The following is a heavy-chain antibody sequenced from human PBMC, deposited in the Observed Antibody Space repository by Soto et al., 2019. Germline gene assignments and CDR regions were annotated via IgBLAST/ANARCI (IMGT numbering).Heavy chain of an antibody. J-gene: IGHJ3*02. CDR2: IKSKTDGGTT. CDR3: TTPYGDYAWAFDI. D-gene: IGHD4-17*01. V-gene: IGHV3-15*01. CDR1: GFTFSNAW. Sequence: GGSLRLSCAASGFTFSNAWMSWVRQAPGKGLEWVGRIKSKTDGGTTDYAAPVKGRFTISRDDSKNTLYLQMNSLKTEDTAVYYCTTPYGDYAWAFDIWGQGTMVTVSS.